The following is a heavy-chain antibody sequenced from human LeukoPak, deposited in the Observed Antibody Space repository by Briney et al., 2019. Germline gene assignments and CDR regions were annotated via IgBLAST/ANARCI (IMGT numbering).Heavy chain of an antibody. CDR3: ARAYSSGWWYFDY. D-gene: IGHD6-19*01. J-gene: IGHJ4*02. CDR2: INPNSGGT. V-gene: IGHV1-2*02. CDR1: GYTLTGYY. Sequence: ASVKVSCKASGYTLTGYYMHWVRQAPGQGLEWMGWINPNSGGTHYAQKFQGRVTMTRDTSISTAYMELSRLTSDDTAVYYCARAYSSGWWYFDYWGQGTLVTVSS.